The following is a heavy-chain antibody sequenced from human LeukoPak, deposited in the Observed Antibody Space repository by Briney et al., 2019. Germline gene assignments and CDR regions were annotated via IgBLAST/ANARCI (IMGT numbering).Heavy chain of an antibody. CDR3: ARGGLWTPFVFGY. V-gene: IGHV1-8*03. CDR2: MNPNSGNT. J-gene: IGHJ4*02. CDR1: GYTFGSDD. D-gene: IGHD4/OR15-4a*01. Sequence: ASVEVSCKASGYTFGSDDINWVRQATGQGLEWMGWMNPNSGNTGYAQKFQGRVTITRNTSISTAYMELSSLRSEDTAVYYCARGGLWTPFVFGYWGQGTLVTVSS.